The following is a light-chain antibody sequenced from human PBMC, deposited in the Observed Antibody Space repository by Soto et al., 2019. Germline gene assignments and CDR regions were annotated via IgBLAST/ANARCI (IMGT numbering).Light chain of an antibody. Sequence: DIQMTQSPSTLSASVGDSVTITCRASARMSGWLAWYQQKPGIPPKLLIYDVSALIRVVPSRFSGSGSGTEFTLTISSLQPDDFATYYCQQYDSYSATFGQGTKVEVK. CDR3: QQYDSYSAT. CDR1: ARMSGW. J-gene: IGKJ1*01. V-gene: IGKV1-5*01. CDR2: DVS.